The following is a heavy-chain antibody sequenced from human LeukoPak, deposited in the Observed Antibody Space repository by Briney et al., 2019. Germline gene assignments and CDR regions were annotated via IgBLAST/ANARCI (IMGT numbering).Heavy chain of an antibody. J-gene: IGHJ4*02. Sequence: QPGGSLRLSCAASGFIFSSYDMNWVRQAPGKGLEWVSYISSSGSTIYYADSVKGRFTISRDNAKNSLYLQMNSLRAEDTAVYYCARDFKEDLLLWFGESYPDYWGQGTLVTVSS. D-gene: IGHD3-10*01. CDR1: GFIFSSYD. CDR3: ARDFKEDLLLWFGESYPDY. V-gene: IGHV3-48*03. CDR2: ISSSGSTI.